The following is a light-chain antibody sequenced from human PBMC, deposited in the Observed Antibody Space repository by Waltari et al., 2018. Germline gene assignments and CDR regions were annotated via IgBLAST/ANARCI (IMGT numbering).Light chain of an antibody. V-gene: IGLV2-18*02. CDR3: ISYTPSDTYV. Sequence: QSALTQPPSVSGSPGQSVTISCAGTSSDVGRYNRVSWYQQSPGTAPKVIIYDVTNRPPGVPDRFSASKSGNTASLTIAGLQSEDEADYYCISYTPSDTYVFGTGTKVAV. CDR1: SSDVGRYNR. CDR2: DVT. J-gene: IGLJ1*01.